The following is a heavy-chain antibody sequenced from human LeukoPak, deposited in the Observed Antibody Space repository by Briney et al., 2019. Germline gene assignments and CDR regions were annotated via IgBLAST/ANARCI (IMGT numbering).Heavy chain of an antibody. Sequence: GGSLRLSCAASGFTFSTYAMNWVRQAPGKGLEWVAVISDDGRHNYYADSVKGRFTISRDNAKNSLYLQMNSLRAEDTAVYYCAGRGYSGYDIVYWGQGTLVTVSS. CDR2: ISDDGRHN. J-gene: IGHJ4*02. CDR1: GFTFSTYA. CDR3: AGRGYSGYDIVY. V-gene: IGHV3-30*04. D-gene: IGHD5-12*01.